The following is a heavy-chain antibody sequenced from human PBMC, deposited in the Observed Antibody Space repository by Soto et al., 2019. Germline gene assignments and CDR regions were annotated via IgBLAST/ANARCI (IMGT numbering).Heavy chain of an antibody. D-gene: IGHD2-2*01. Sequence: EVQLVESGGGVVRPGGSLRLSCAASGFTFDDYGMSWVRQAPGKGLEWVSGINWNGGSTGYADSVKDRFTISRDNAKNTLYLQMNSLRAEDTALYHCARVERYCSSTSCYSLTSYYYYYMDVWGKGTPVTVSS. CDR3: ARVERYCSSTSCYSLTSYYYYYMDV. CDR2: INWNGGST. J-gene: IGHJ6*03. V-gene: IGHV3-20*01. CDR1: GFTFDDYG.